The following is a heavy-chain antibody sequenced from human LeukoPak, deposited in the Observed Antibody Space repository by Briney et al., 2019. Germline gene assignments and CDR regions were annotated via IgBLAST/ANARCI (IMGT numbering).Heavy chain of an antibody. CDR2: IKQDGSEK. CDR1: GFTFSSYW. V-gene: IGHV3-7*01. Sequence: PGGSLRLSCAASGFTFSSYWMSWVRQAPGKGLEWVANIKQDGSEKYYVDSVKGRFTISRDNAKNSLYLQMNSLRAEDTAVYYCARDFSNWAYYFDYWGQGTLVTVSS. D-gene: IGHD7-27*01. CDR3: ARDFSNWAYYFDY. J-gene: IGHJ4*02.